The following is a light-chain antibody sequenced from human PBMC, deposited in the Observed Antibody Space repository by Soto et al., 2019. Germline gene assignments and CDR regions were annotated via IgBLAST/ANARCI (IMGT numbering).Light chain of an antibody. J-gene: IGLJ3*02. CDR1: TSNIGNNY. CDR3: AAWDDSLNGVV. V-gene: IGLV1-47*01. CDR2: RNN. Sequence: QSVLTQPPSASGTPGQRVTISCSGSTSNIGNNYVCWFQQLPGTAPKLLIYRNNQRPSGVPERFSGSKSGTSASLAISGLRSEDEADYYCAAWDDSLNGVVFGVGTKLTVL.